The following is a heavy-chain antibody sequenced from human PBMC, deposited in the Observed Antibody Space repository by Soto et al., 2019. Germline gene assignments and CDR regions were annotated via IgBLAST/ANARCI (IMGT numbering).Heavy chain of an antibody. CDR2: ISAYNGNT. CDR3: ARDGRYSGSYGGYYFDY. D-gene: IGHD1-26*01. CDR1: GYTFASNG. J-gene: IGHJ4*02. Sequence: ASVKVSSKAPGYTFASNGISWVRQAPGQGLEWMGWISAYNGNTNYAQKIQGRVTMTTDTSTSTAYMELRSLRSDDTAVYYCARDGRYSGSYGGYYFDYWGQGTLVTVSS. V-gene: IGHV1-18*01.